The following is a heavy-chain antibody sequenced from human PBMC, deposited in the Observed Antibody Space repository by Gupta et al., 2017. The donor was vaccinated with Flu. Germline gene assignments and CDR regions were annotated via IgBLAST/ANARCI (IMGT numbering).Heavy chain of an antibody. Sequence: IGGSGETIYYADSVKGRFTISRDNAKNSLYLQMNSLRAEDTAVYYCARKPLGFLERYDYMDVWGKGTTVTVSS. CDR3: ARKPLGFLERYDYMDV. CDR2: IGGSGETI. V-gene: IGHV3-48*03. J-gene: IGHJ6*03. D-gene: IGHD3-3*01.